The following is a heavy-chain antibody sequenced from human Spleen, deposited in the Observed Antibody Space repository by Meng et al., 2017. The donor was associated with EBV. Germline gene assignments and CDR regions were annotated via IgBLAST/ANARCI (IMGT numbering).Heavy chain of an antibody. V-gene: IGHV1-69*01. CDR1: GGTFSTDA. J-gene: IGHJ4*02. CDR3: ASESGRGFTPDY. D-gene: IGHD2-15*01. CDR2: LIPVVDAQ. Sequence: QVELLQSGGEVKKPGSPVKVSCKTSGGTFSTDAVSGVRQAPGQGLEWMGGLIPVVDAQHYARKFQDRGSIFADESTSAHYMELSSLRSDDTAVYYCASESGRGFTPDYWGQGTLVTVSS.